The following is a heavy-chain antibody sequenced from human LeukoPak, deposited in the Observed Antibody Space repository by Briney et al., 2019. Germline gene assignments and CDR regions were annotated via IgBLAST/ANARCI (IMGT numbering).Heavy chain of an antibody. D-gene: IGHD4-23*01. CDR3: ARGASTVVTPDS. V-gene: IGHV3-23*01. CDR2: ISVSGRST. Sequence: GGSLRLSCAASGFTFSSYAMSWVRQAPGKGLEWVLVISVSGRSTYYADSVKGRFTISRDNSKNTLYLQMNSLRAEDTAVYYCARGASTVVTPDSWGQGTLVTVSS. J-gene: IGHJ4*02. CDR1: GFTFSSYA.